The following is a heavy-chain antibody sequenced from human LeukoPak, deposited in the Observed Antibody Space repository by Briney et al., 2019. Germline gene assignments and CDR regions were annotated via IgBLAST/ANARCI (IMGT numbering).Heavy chain of an antibody. V-gene: IGHV4-31*03. CDR1: GGSISSGGYY. CDR3: ARAPLDYGDPGWFDP. Sequence: SETPSLTCTVSGGSISSGGYYWSWIRQHPGKGLEWIGYIYYSGSTYYNPSLKSRVNISVDTSKNQFSLKLSSVTAADTAVYYCARAPLDYGDPGWFDPWGQGTLVTVSS. CDR2: IYYSGST. D-gene: IGHD4-17*01. J-gene: IGHJ5*02.